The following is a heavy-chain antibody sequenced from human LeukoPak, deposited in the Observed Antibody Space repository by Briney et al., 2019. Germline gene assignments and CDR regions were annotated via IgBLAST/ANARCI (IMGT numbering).Heavy chain of an antibody. Sequence: PGGSLRLSCAASGFTFGSYSMNWVRQAPGKGLECVSSISTSSSYKYYADSIKGRFTISRDNAKDSLYLEMNSLRVEDTAVYFCARAPDFVVVPASDYWGQGTLVTVSS. CDR2: ISTSSSYK. V-gene: IGHV3-21*01. CDR3: ARAPDFVVVPASDY. D-gene: IGHD2-2*01. J-gene: IGHJ4*02. CDR1: GFTFGSYS.